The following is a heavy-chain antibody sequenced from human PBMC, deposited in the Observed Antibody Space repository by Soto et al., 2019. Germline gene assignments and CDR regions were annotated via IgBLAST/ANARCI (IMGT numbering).Heavy chain of an antibody. J-gene: IGHJ6*02. CDR1: GFVFADYG. D-gene: IGHD2-8*01. Sequence: QGQLVESGGGVVQAGQSLRLSCAASGFVFADYGVHWVRQAPGKGLEWVAVISFDGTNKFYADSVKGRFTISRDNPNNTLYLQMSSLRTEDTAVYYCAKDTLYPVVSYFYYGLDVWGQGTTVTVSS. CDR2: ISFDGTNK. V-gene: IGHV3-30*18. CDR3: AKDTLYPVVSYFYYGLDV.